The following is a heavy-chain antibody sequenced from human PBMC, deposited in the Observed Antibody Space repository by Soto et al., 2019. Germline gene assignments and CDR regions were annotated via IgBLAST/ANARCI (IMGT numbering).Heavy chain of an antibody. CDR1: GGSISSGGYS. J-gene: IGHJ6*02. CDR3: ARSFTPVVTLDV. V-gene: IGHV4-30-2*01. D-gene: IGHD2-15*01. CDR2: IYHSGST. Sequence: SETLSLTCAVSGGSISSGGYSWSWIRQPPGKGLEWIGYIYHSGSTYYNPSLKSRVTISVDRSKNQFSLKLSSVTAADTAVYYCARSFTPVVTLDVWAQGTTVTVSS.